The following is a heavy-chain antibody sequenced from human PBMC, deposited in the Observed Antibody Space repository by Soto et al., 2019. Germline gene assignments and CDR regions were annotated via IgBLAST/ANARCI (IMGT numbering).Heavy chain of an antibody. CDR2: INPGKYTT. Sequence: ASVKVYCRASGYPFTSHAIHWVRQAPGQRLEWMGWINPGKYTTVYSQKFQGRLTFTSDTSASTVYMELSSLESEDTAVYYCGKDEGYSRGWSYYDFWGQGTLVTVSS. D-gene: IGHD6-19*01. CDR3: GKDEGYSRGWSYYDF. V-gene: IGHV1-3*01. CDR1: GYPFTSHA. J-gene: IGHJ4*02.